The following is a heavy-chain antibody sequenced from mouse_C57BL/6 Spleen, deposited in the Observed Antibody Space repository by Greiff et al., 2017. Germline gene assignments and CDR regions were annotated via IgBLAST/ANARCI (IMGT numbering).Heavy chain of an antibody. Sequence: QVQLQQPGPELVKPGASVKLSCKASGYTFTSYWMHWVKQRPGKGLEWIGEIDPSDSYTNYNQKFKGKSTLTVDKSSSTAYMQLSSLTSEDTAVYYCSRRGVNWGERFAYWGQGTLVTVSA. V-gene: IGHV1-69*01. J-gene: IGHJ3*01. CDR3: SRRGVNWGERFAY. CDR1: GYTFTSYW. D-gene: IGHD4-1*01. CDR2: IDPSDSYT.